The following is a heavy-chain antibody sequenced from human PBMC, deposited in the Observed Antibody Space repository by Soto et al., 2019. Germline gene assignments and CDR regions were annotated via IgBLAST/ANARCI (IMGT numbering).Heavy chain of an antibody. Sequence: ASVKVSCKASGYTFTSYAMHWVRQAPGQRLEWMGWINAGNGNTKYSQKFQGRVTITRETSANAAHMELRSLRSEDTAVYYCARGAGGQGGYYYYAMDVWGQGTTVTVSS. CDR3: ARGAGGQGGYYYYAMDV. J-gene: IGHJ6*02. CDR1: GYTFTSYA. D-gene: IGHD3-16*01. CDR2: INAGNGNT. V-gene: IGHV1-3*01.